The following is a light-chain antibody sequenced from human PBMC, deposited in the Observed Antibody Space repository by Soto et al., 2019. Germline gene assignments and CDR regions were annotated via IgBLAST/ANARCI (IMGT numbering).Light chain of an antibody. V-gene: IGKV3-15*01. CDR3: QQYNKWPMT. CDR1: QRVSSN. Sequence: EIVMTQSPATLSVSPGERATLSCRASQRVSSNLAWYQQKPGQAPSLLIYGASTRATGIPARFSGSVSGTELTITISSLQSEDFAFYYCQQYNKWPMTFGQGTKVEIK. J-gene: IGKJ1*01. CDR2: GAS.